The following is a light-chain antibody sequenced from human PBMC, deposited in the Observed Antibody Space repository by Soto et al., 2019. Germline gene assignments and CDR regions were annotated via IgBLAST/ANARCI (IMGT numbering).Light chain of an antibody. CDR3: TSCITANTRCV. Sequence: QSVLTQPASVSGSPGQSITISCTGTSSDIGRYNYVSWFQHHPGKVPKLVIFEVNYRPSGVSDRFSGSKSGNTASLTITGLQAEDEADYYCTSCITANTRCVFGSGTKVTVL. CDR2: EVN. V-gene: IGLV2-14*01. CDR1: SSDIGRYNY. J-gene: IGLJ1*01.